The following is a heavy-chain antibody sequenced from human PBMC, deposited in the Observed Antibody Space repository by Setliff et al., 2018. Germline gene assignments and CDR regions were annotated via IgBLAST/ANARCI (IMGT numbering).Heavy chain of an antibody. V-gene: IGHV3-30*02. Sequence: PGGSLRLSCAASGFTFSSYSMNWVRQAPGKGLEWVTFMRYDGSDKYYADSVKGRFTISRDISKSTLYLQMNSLRADDTAVYYCARQRYYDTTGKAFDIWGQGTMVTVSS. CDR3: ARQRYYDTTGKAFDI. J-gene: IGHJ3*02. CDR1: GFTFSSYS. D-gene: IGHD3-22*01. CDR2: MRYDGSDK.